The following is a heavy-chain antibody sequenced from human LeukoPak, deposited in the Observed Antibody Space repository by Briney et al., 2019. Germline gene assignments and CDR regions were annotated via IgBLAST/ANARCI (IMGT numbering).Heavy chain of an antibody. CDR2: ISSSSSTI. D-gene: IGHD1-26*01. V-gene: IGHV3-48*01. CDR3: AREIIGGASFLDY. CDR1: GFTFSSYS. Sequence: GGSLRLSCAASGFTFSSYSMNWVRQAPGKGLEWVSYISSSSSTIYYADSVKGRFTISRDNAKNSLYLQMNSLRAEDTAVYFCAREIIGGASFLDYWGQGTLVTVSS. J-gene: IGHJ4*02.